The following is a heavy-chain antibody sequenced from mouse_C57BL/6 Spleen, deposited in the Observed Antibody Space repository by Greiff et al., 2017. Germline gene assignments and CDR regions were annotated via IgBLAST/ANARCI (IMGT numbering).Heavy chain of an antibody. V-gene: IGHV1-85*01. CDR1: GYTFTSYD. CDR3: ATYYYYGSSYSYWYFDV. J-gene: IGHJ1*03. CDR2: IYPRDGST. Sequence: VQLQQSGPELVKPGASVKLSCKASGYTFTSYDINWVKQRPGQGLEWIGWIYPRDGSTKYNEKFKGKATLTVDTSSSTAYMELHSLTSEDSAVYFCATYYYYGSSYSYWYFDVWGTGTTVTVSS. D-gene: IGHD1-1*01.